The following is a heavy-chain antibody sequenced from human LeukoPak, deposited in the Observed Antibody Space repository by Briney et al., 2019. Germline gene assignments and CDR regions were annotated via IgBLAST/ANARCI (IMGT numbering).Heavy chain of an antibody. D-gene: IGHD1-1*01. CDR3: ARDRGTWNDDGFDY. CDR2: IYYSGSI. CDR1: GGSISSSSYY. V-gene: IGHV4-39*07. Sequence: PSETLSLTCTVSGGSISSSSYYWGWIRQPPGKGLEWIGNIYYSGSIYYNPSLKSRVTISVDTSKNQFSLKLSSVTAADTAVYYCARDRGTWNDDGFDYWGQGTLVTVSS. J-gene: IGHJ4*02.